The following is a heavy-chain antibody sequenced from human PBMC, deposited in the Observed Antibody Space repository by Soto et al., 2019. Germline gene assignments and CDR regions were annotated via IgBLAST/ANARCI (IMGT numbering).Heavy chain of an antibody. CDR1: GGSISTNHW. CDR3: ARDSKFYEISGDHRDHDY. CDR2: IYHSGST. J-gene: IGHJ4*02. D-gene: IGHD3-22*01. V-gene: IGHV4-4*02. Sequence: PSETLSLTCAVSGGSISTNHWWSWVRQSPGKGLEWIGEIYHSGSTNYNPSLKSRVTISVDKSKNQFSLKLTSVTAADTAVYYCARDSKFYEISGDHRDHDYWGPGSQVTVSS.